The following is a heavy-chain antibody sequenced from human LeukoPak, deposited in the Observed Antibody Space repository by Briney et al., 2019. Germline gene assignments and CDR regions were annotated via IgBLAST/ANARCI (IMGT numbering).Heavy chain of an antibody. CDR2: IYHSGST. J-gene: IGHJ4*02. D-gene: IGHD6-6*01. CDR3: ARGELSIAARPYYFDY. V-gene: IGHV4-30-2*01. Sequence: SGTLSLTCTVSGGSISSGGYYWSWIRQPPGKGLEWIGYIYHSGSTYYNPSLKSRVTISVDRSKNQFSLKLSSVTAADTAVYYCARGELSIAARPYYFDYWGQGTLVTVSS. CDR1: GGSISSGGYY.